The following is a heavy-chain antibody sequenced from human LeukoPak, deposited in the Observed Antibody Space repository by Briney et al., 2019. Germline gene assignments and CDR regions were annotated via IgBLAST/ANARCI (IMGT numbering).Heavy chain of an antibody. CDR2: IYYSGST. V-gene: IGHV4-61*08. CDR3: ARELARTGYRALGYMDV. J-gene: IGHJ6*03. D-gene: IGHD3/OR15-3a*01. CDR1: GGSVSSSAYY. Sequence: PSETLSLTCTVSGGSVSSSAYYWGWIRQPPEKGLEWIGYIYYSGSTNYNPSLKSRVTISVDTSKNQFSLKLSSVTAADTAVYYCARELARTGYRALGYMDVWGKGTTVTVSS.